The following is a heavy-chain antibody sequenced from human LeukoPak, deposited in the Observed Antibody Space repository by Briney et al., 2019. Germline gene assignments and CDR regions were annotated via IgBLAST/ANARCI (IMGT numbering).Heavy chain of an antibody. D-gene: IGHD3-22*01. V-gene: IGHV4-31*03. CDR2: IYYSGST. CDR1: GGSISSGGYY. J-gene: IGHJ4*02. Sequence: PSQTLSLTCTVSGGSISSGGYYWSWIRQHPGKGLEWIGYIYYSGSTYYNPSLKSRDTISVDTSKNQFSLKLSSVTAADTAVYYCAREEDYYDSSGYYDYWGQGTLVTVSS. CDR3: AREEDYYDSSGYYDY.